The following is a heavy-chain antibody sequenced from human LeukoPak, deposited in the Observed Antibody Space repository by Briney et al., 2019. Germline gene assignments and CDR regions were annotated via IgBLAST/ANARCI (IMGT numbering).Heavy chain of an antibody. CDR3: ARCGGGNPRFFEP. J-gene: IGHJ5*02. V-gene: IGHV3-7*01. CDR2: IKKDGSEK. D-gene: IGHD4-23*01. CDR1: GFTFSSYW. Sequence: PGGSLRLSCAASGFTFSSYWMSWVRQAPGKGLEWVANIKKDGSEKYYVDSVKGRFTISRDNAKNSMYLQMNSLRAEDTAVYYCARCGGGNPRFFEPGGQGTLVTVSS.